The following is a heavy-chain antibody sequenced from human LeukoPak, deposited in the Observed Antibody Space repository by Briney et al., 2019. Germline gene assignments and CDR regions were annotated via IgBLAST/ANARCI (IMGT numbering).Heavy chain of an antibody. CDR2: IYHTGST. V-gene: IGHV4-38-2*02. CDR3: ARDLGAFDI. CDR1: GYSISSGYY. Sequence: SETLSLTCTVSGYSISSGYYWGWIRQPPGKGLDWIGSIYHTGSTYYNPSLRSRVTISADTSKNQFSLKLSSVTAADTAVYYCARDLGAFDIWGQGTMVTVSS. J-gene: IGHJ3*02.